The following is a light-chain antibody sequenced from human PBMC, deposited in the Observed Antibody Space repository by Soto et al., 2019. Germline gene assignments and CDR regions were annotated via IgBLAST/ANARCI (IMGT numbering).Light chain of an antibody. V-gene: IGKV3-20*01. CDR1: QSVSSN. CDR2: GAS. Sequence: ENVLTQSPGTLSLSPGERAALSCRASQSVSSNLAWYQQKPGQAPRLLIYGASTRVTGLPARFSGSGSETDFTLTISSLQSEDFAVYYCQQYGSSRVTFGQGTKVDIK. CDR3: QQYGSSRVT. J-gene: IGKJ1*01.